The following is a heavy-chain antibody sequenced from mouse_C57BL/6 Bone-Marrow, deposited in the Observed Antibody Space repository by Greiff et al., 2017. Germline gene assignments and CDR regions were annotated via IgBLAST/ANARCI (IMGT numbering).Heavy chain of an antibody. Sequence: EVQLQQSGPELVKPGDSVKISCKASGYSFTGYFMNWVMQSHGKSLEWIGRINPYNGDTFYNQKFKGKATLTVDKSSSTAHMELRSLTSEDSAVYYGARGHYYGRSYPAWFAYWGQGTLVTVSA. CDR2: INPYNGDT. CDR3: ARGHYYGRSYPAWFAY. V-gene: IGHV1-20*01. CDR1: GYSFTGYF. D-gene: IGHD1-1*01. J-gene: IGHJ3*01.